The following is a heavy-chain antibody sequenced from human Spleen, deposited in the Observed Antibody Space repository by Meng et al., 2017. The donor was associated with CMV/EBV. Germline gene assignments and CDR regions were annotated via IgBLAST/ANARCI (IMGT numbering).Heavy chain of an antibody. J-gene: IGHJ6*02. Sequence: SGPTLVKPTETLTLTCTVSGFSLSNARMGVSWIRQPPGKGLEWIGYIYYSGYTNYNPSLKSRVTISVDTSKNQFSLKLSSVTAADTAVYYCARARLDYYDSSGGTNKGCCLGMDVWGQGTTVTVSS. V-gene: IGHV4-61*01. CDR2: IYYSGYT. CDR1: GFSLSNARMG. CDR3: ARARLDYYDSSGGTNKGCCLGMDV. D-gene: IGHD3-22*01.